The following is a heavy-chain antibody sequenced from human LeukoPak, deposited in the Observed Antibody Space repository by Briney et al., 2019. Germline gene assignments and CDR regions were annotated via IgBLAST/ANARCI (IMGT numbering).Heavy chain of an antibody. CDR2: IHYSGST. D-gene: IGHD3-10*01. J-gene: IGHJ5*02. Sequence: TTSETLSLTCTVSGGSISSYYWSWIRQPPGKGLEWIAYIHYSGSTNYNPSLKSRVTISVDTSKNQFSLKLNSVTAADTAVYYCARDRHGSGSAHSFNPWGQGTLVTVSS. V-gene: IGHV4-59*01. CDR1: GGSISSYY. CDR3: ARDRHGSGSAHSFNP.